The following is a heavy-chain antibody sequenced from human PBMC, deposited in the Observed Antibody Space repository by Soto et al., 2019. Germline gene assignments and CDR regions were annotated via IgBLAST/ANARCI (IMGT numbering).Heavy chain of an antibody. J-gene: IGHJ4*02. CDR1: GFAFSHAW. CDR2: IKTETNGGGTA. D-gene: IGHD3-9*01. Sequence: GGSLRLSCAASGFAFSHAWMTWVRQAPGKGLEWVGRIKTETNGGGTADYAAPVKDRFTISRDDSKNTLFLQMNSLKTEDTAVYFCTTDWPRNDILTGYSWGQGT. V-gene: IGHV3-15*07. CDR3: TTDWPRNDILTGYS.